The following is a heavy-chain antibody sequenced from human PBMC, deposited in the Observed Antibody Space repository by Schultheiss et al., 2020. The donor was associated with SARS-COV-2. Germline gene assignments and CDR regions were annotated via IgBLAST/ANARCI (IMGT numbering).Heavy chain of an antibody. D-gene: IGHD6-13*01. CDR2: ISYDGSNK. V-gene: IGHV3-30-3*01. Sequence: GGSLRLSCAASGFTFSSYAMHWVRQAPGKGLEWVAVISYDGSNKYYADSVKGRFTISRDNSKNTLYLQMNSLRAEDTAVYYCARVPSSWYNSYYYYGMDVWGQGTTVTVSS. CDR1: GFTFSSYA. J-gene: IGHJ6*02. CDR3: ARVPSSWYNSYYYYGMDV.